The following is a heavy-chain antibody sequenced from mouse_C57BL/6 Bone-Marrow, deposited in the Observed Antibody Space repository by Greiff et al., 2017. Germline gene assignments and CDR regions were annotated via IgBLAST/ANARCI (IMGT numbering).Heavy chain of an antibody. V-gene: IGHV1-85*01. Sequence: QVQLQQSGPELVKPGASVKLSCKASGYTFTSYDINWVKQRPGQGLEWIGWIYPRDGSTKYNEKFKGKATLTVDTSSSTAYMELHSLTSEDSAVYFCARDITTVVATEVDYWGQGTTLTVSS. CDR2: IYPRDGST. CDR3: ARDITTVVATEVDY. D-gene: IGHD1-1*01. J-gene: IGHJ2*01. CDR1: GYTFTSYD.